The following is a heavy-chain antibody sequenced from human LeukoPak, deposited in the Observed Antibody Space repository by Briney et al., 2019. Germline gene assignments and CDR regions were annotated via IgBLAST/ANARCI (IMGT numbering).Heavy chain of an antibody. CDR1: GFTFSSYA. D-gene: IGHD6-6*01. CDR2: ISGSGGST. CDR3: AMDSSSSGYYYYYGMDV. V-gene: IGHV3-23*01. J-gene: IGHJ6*02. Sequence: GGSLRLSCAASGFTFSSYAMSWVRQAPGKGLEWVSAISGSGGSTYYADSVKGRFTIPRDNSKNTLYLQMNSLRAEDTAVYYCAMDSSSSGYYYYYGMDVWGQGTTVTVSS.